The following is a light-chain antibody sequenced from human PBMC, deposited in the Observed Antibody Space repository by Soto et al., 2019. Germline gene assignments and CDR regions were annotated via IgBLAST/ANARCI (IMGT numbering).Light chain of an antibody. CDR1: QSVSSN. CDR2: GAS. Sequence: EIVMTQSPATLSVSPGERATLSCRARQSVSSNLACYQQKPGRAPRLLIYGASTRATGVPARFSGSGSGTEFTLTISSLQSEDFAVYYCQQYSNWPPYTFGQGTKVDIK. CDR3: QQYSNWPPYT. V-gene: IGKV3-15*01. J-gene: IGKJ2*01.